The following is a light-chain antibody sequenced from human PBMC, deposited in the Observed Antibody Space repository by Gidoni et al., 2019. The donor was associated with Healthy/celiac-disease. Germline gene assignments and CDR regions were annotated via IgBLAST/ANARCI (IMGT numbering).Light chain of an antibody. CDR1: QSVSSY. CDR3: QQRSNWRYT. Sequence: IVLTQSPATLALSPGERATHPCRASQSVSSYLAWYQQNPGQAPRLLIYDASNRATGIPARFSGSGSGTDFTLTISSLEPEDFAVYYCQQRSNWRYTFGQGTKLEIK. CDR2: DAS. V-gene: IGKV3-11*01. J-gene: IGKJ2*01.